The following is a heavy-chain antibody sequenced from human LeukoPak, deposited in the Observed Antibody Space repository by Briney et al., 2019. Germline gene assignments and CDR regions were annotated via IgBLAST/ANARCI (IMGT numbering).Heavy chain of an antibody. Sequence: SQTLSLTCTVSGGSISSGDYYWSWIRQPPGKGLEWIGYIYYSGSTYYNPSLKSRVTISVDTSKNQFSLKLSSVTAADTAVYYCARVGYYYWFGELLPPGGAFDIWGQGTMVTVSS. CDR1: GGSISSGDYY. D-gene: IGHD3-10*01. CDR3: ARVGYYYWFGELLPPGGAFDI. CDR2: IYYSGST. J-gene: IGHJ3*02. V-gene: IGHV4-30-4*01.